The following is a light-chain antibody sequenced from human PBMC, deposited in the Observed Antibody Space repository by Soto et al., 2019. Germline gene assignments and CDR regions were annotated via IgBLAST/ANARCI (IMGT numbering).Light chain of an antibody. CDR1: SSNIGAGYD. Sequence: QAVVTQPPSVSGAPGPRVTISCTGSSSNIGAGYDVHWYQQLPGRAPKLLIYGNTNRPSGVPDRFSGSKSGTSASLAITGLQAEDEADYYCLSFDSSLSVVFGGGTKLTVL. CDR3: LSFDSSLSVV. J-gene: IGLJ2*01. CDR2: GNT. V-gene: IGLV1-40*01.